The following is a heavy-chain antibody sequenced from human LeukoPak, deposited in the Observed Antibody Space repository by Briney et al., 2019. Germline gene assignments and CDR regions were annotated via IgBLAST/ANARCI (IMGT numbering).Heavy chain of an antibody. CDR3: AKDPSSIVVVPAATDY. J-gene: IGHJ4*02. CDR2: ISGSGGST. V-gene: IGHV3-23*01. Sequence: GGSLRLSCAASGFTFSSYTMSWVRQAPGKGLEWVSAISGSGGSTYYADSVKGRFTISRDNSKNTLYLQMNSLRAEDTAVYYCAKDPSSIVVVPAATDYWGQGTLVTVSS. CDR1: GFTFSSYT. D-gene: IGHD2-2*01.